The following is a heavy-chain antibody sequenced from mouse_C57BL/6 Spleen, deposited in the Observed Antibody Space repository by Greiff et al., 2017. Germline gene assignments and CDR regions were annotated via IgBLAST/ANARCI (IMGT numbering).Heavy chain of an antibody. Sequence: DVMLVESGGGLVQPGGSLKLSCAASGFTFSDYGMAWVRQAPRKGPEWVAFISNLAYSIYYADTVTGRFTISRENAKNTLYLEMSSLRSEDTAMYYCARHGNYYGSSYDAMDYWGQGTSVTVSS. CDR1: GFTFSDYG. J-gene: IGHJ4*01. CDR3: ARHGNYYGSSYDAMDY. D-gene: IGHD1-1*01. CDR2: ISNLAYSI. V-gene: IGHV5-15*01.